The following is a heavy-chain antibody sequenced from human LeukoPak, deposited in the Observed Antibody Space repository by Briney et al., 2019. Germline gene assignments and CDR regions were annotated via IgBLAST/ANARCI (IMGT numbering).Heavy chain of an antibody. CDR3: AKITTN. D-gene: IGHD1-1*01. CDR2: ISGSGGSS. CDR1: GFTFSSSS. J-gene: IGHJ4*02. V-gene: IGHV3-23*01. Sequence: AGSLRLSCAASGFTFSSSSMSWVRQPPGKGLEWVSTISGSGGSSYYADSVKGRFTISRDDSKNTLYLQMHSLRAEDTAVYYCAKITTNWGQGTLVTVSS.